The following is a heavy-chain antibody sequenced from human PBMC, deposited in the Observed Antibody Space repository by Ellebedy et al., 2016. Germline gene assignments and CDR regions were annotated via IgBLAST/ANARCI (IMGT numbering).Heavy chain of an antibody. Sequence: GESLKISXAASGFTFGNFWVAWVRQAPGKGLEWVAHMSQDGSEKFYVDSVKGRFTISRDNAKNSLFLQMNSLRAEDTAVYYCATDTGNYWSSDYWGQGTLVTVSS. V-gene: IGHV3-7*04. CDR2: MSQDGSEK. D-gene: IGHD1-26*01. CDR1: GFTFGNFW. CDR3: ATDTGNYWSSDY. J-gene: IGHJ4*02.